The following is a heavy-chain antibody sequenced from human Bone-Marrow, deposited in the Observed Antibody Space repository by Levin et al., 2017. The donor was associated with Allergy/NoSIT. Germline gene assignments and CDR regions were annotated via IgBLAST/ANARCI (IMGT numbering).Heavy chain of an antibody. CDR1: GFPVSRNF. D-gene: IGHD3-22*01. V-gene: IGHV3-53*01. J-gene: IGHJ4*02. Sequence: LSLTCAVSGFPVSRNFMTWVRQGPGKGPEWVSLIYSGGGTSYAASVRGRFTISRDNSKNTLYLQMNSLTAEDTAVYYCARKTDSGGWGGDFWGQGTLVTVSS. CDR3: ARKTDSGGWGGDF. CDR2: IYSGGGT.